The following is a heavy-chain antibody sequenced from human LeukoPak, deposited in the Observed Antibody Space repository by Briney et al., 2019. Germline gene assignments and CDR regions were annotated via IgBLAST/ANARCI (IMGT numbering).Heavy chain of an antibody. CDR1: GFTFSTYW. J-gene: IGHJ4*02. CDR3: ARALAE. Sequence: GGSLRLSCAASGFTFSTYWMHWVRQAPGKGLVWVSSINSDGSGTSHADSVKGRFTISRDNAKNTLYLQMHSLRAEDTAVYYCARALAEWGRGTLVTVSS. V-gene: IGHV3-74*01. CDR2: INSDGSGT.